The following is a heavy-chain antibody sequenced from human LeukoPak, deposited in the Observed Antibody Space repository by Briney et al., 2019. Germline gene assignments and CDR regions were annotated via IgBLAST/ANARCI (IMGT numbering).Heavy chain of an antibody. J-gene: IGHJ6*04. D-gene: IGHD2-2*02. CDR2: INHSGST. CDR3: ARGKCVVVRAAIMYYYYGMDV. CDR1: GGSFSGYY. V-gene: IGHV4-34*01. Sequence: SETLSLTCAVYGGSFSGYYWSWIRQPPGKGLEWIGEINHSGSTNYNPSLKSRVTISVDTSKNQFSLKLSCVTAADTAVYYCARGKCVVVRAAIMYYYYGMDVWDKGTTVTVSS.